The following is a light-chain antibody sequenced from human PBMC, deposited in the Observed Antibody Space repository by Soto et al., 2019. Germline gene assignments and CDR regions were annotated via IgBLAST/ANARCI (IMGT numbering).Light chain of an antibody. V-gene: IGKV3-15*01. J-gene: IGKJ1*01. CDR3: QQYNKWPT. Sequence: EIVMTQSPATLSVSPGERATLSCRASQSVSIDLAWYQQTPGQAPRLLIYGASTRATGIPVRFSGSASGTELTLTIRRLKSEDFKRYYCQQYNKWPTCGQGTKVDIK. CDR1: QSVSID. CDR2: GAS.